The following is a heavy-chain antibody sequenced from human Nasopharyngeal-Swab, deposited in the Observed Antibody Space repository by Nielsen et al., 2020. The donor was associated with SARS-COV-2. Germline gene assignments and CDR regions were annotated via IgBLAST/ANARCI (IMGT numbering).Heavy chain of an antibody. V-gene: IGHV3-64D*06. CDR3: GKERRGREGGER. CDR2: INDYEDRL. CDR1: GFTFSIHA. D-gene: IGHD3-16*01. Sequence: GGSLRLSCSASGFTFSIHAMHRVRQAPGKGLEYVSTINDYEDRLYYADSVKGRFTISRDNSKNTLYLQMSSLRPEDTAGEGGGKERRGREGGERGGKG. J-gene: IGHJ6*03.